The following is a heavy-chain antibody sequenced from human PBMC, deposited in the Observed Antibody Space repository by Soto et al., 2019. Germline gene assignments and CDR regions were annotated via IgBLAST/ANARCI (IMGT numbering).Heavy chain of an antibody. Sequence: PGESLKISCKGSGYHFTNYWIGWVRQMPGRGLEWMGIIYPGDSDIRYSPSFQGQVTISADKSISTAYLQWSSLKASDTAMYYCAARHCSGGSCYHFYFEVWGQGTLVTVSS. J-gene: IGHJ4*02. CDR1: GYHFTNYW. D-gene: IGHD2-15*01. CDR3: AARHCSGGSCYHFYFEV. V-gene: IGHV5-51*01. CDR2: IYPGDSDI.